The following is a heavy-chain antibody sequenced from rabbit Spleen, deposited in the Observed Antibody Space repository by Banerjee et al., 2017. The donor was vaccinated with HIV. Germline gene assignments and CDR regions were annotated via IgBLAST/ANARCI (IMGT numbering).Heavy chain of an antibody. CDR2: IRISNGNT. V-gene: IGHV1S45*01. CDR1: GFSLSSYW. D-gene: IGHD4-2*01. CDR3: ARGGSTLDL. J-gene: IGHJ6*01. Sequence: QEQLEESGGDLVKPGASLTLSCKVSGFSLSSYWICWVRQAPGKGLEWIGCIRISNGNTYYASWAKGRFTISKTSSTTVTLQMTSLTASDTATHFCARGGSTLDLWGQGTLVTVS.